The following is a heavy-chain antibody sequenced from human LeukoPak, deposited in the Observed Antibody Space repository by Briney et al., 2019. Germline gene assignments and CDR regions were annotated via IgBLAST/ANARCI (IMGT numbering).Heavy chain of an antibody. D-gene: IGHD3-10*01. CDR2: IRSKTYGGTT. CDR3: TGSFGELSFFDY. Sequence: GGSLRLSCAASGFTFSNYSMNWVRQAPGKGLEWVGFIRSKTYGGTTEYAASVKGRFTISRDDSKSIAYLQMNSLKTEDTAVYYCTGSFGELSFFDYWGQGTLVTVSS. CDR1: GFTFSNYS. V-gene: IGHV3-49*04. J-gene: IGHJ4*02.